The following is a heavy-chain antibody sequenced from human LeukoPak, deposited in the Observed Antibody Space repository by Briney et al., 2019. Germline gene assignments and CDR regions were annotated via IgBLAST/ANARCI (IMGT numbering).Heavy chain of an antibody. D-gene: IGHD5-18*01. CDR2: IWYDGSNK. CDR3: ATTLNYSYGYTDY. V-gene: IGHV3-33*08. J-gene: IGHJ4*02. CDR1: PGYGFTSHW. Sequence: GGSLRLSCVTSPGYGFTSHWMNWVRQAPGKGLEWVAVIWYDGSNKYYADSVKGRFTISRDNSKNTLYLQMNSLRAEDTAVYYCATTLNYSYGYTDYWGQGTLVTVSS.